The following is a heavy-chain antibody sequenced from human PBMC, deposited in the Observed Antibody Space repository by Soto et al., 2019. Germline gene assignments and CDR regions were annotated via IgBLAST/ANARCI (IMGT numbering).Heavy chain of an antibody. D-gene: IGHD6-13*01. J-gene: IGHJ5*02. CDR2: IYYSGST. V-gene: IGHV4-39*01. CDR3: ARQAAGNWFDP. CDR1: GGSISSGGDY. Sequence: PSETLSLTCTVSGGSISSGGDYWSWIRQHPGKGLEWIGSIYYSGSTYYNPSLKSRVTISVDTSKNQFSLKLSSVTAADTAVYYCARQAAGNWFDPWGQGTLVTVSS.